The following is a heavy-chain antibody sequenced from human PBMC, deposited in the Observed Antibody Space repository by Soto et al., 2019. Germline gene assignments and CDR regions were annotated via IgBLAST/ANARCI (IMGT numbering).Heavy chain of an antibody. J-gene: IGHJ5*02. CDR1: GGSISSYY. V-gene: IGHV4-59*01. CDR2: IYYSGST. Sequence: PSETLSLTCTVSGGSISSYYWSWIRQPPGKGLEWIGYIYYSGSTNYNPSLKSRVTISVDASKNQCSPKLSSGTGADRAVYYWASNFVPCGSYCYSAVAPWGMETLFPVSS. CDR3: ASNFVPCGSYCYSAVAP. D-gene: IGHD2-21*02.